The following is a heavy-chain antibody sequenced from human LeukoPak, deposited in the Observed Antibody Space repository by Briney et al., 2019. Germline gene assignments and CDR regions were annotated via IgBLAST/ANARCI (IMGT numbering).Heavy chain of an antibody. CDR2: IYYSGST. CDR3: ARDLGYGDFDY. D-gene: IGHD4-17*01. CDR1: GGSISSGDYY. J-gene: IGHJ4*02. V-gene: IGHV4-30-4*01. Sequence: PSETLSLTCTVSGGSISSGDYYWSWIRQPPGKGLEWFGYIYYSGSTYYNPSLKSRVTISVDTSKNQFSLKLSSVTAADTAVYYCARDLGYGDFDYWGQGTLVTVSS.